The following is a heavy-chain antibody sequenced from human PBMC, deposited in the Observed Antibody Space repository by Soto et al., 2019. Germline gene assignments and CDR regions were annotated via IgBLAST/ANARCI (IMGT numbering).Heavy chain of an antibody. CDR2: IYPGDSDT. CDR1: GYSFTSYL. CDR3: ASQAYYYDSSGYPNAFDI. Sequence: PGESLKISSRGSGYSFTSYLIGWVRQLPGKGLEWMGIIYPGDSDTRYSPSFQGQVTISADKSLSTAYLQWSSLKASDTAMYYCASQAYYYDSSGYPNAFDIWGQGTIVTVSS. V-gene: IGHV5-51*01. J-gene: IGHJ3*02. D-gene: IGHD3-22*01.